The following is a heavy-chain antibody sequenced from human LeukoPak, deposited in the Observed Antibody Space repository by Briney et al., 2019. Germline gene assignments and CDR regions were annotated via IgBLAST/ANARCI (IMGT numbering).Heavy chain of an antibody. CDR3: ARGGNLTPYYYYYYGMDV. V-gene: IGHV4-4*07. J-gene: IGHJ6*02. CDR1: GGAISSYH. CDR2: IYTSGST. Sequence: SETLSLTCTVSGGAISSYHWSWIRQPAGKGLEWIGRIYTSGSTNYNPSLKSRVTISVDTSKNQFSLKLSSVTAADTAVYYCARGGNLTPYYYYYYGMDVWGQGTTVTVSS. D-gene: IGHD3-10*01.